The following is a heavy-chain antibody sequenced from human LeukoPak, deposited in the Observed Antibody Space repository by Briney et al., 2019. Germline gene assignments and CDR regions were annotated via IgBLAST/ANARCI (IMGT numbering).Heavy chain of an antibody. J-gene: IGHJ6*03. V-gene: IGHV3-7*03. CDR3: AKEGWELLAPYYYYYYMDV. CDR2: IKQDGSER. D-gene: IGHD1-26*01. CDR1: GFTFSSYW. Sequence: GGSLRLSCAASGFTFSSYWMSWVRQAPGKGLEWVANIKQDGSERYYVDSVKGRFTISRDNSKNTLYLQMNSLRAEDTAVYYCAKEGWELLAPYYYYYYMDVWGKGTTVTVSS.